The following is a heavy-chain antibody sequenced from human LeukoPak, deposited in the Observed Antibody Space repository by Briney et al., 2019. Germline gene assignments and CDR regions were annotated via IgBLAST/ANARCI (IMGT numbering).Heavy chain of an antibody. V-gene: IGHV3-72*01. CDR1: GFTFSSYE. CDR3: ARGDSSGYYWNDY. CDR2: SRNKANTYTT. J-gene: IGHJ4*02. Sequence: GGSLRLSCAASGFTFSSYEMNWVRQAPGKGLEWIGRSRNKANTYTTEYAASVKGRFAISRDDSKNSLCLQMNSLKTEDTAVYYCARGDSSGYYWNDYWGQGTLVTVSS. D-gene: IGHD3-22*01.